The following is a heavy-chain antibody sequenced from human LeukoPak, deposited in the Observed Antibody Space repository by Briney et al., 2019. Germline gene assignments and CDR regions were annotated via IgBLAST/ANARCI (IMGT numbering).Heavy chain of an antibody. CDR1: GFTVSSNY. CDR3: ASHHIVVVNQQGAFDI. V-gene: IGHV3-66*02. J-gene: IGHJ3*02. D-gene: IGHD2-21*01. Sequence: PGGSLRLSCAASGFTVSSNYMSWVRQAPGKGLEWVSVIYSGGSTYYADSVKGRFTISRDNSKNTLYLQMNSLRAEDTAVYYCASHHIVVVNQQGAFDIWGQGTMVTVSS. CDR2: IYSGGST.